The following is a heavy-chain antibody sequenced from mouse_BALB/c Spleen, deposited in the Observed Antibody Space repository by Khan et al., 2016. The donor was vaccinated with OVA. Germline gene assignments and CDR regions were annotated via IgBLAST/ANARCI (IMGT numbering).Heavy chain of an antibody. V-gene: IGHV5-6-4*01. CDR3: TWYRNCYGSSFYFDY. CDR1: GFAFSSYS. D-gene: IGHD1-1*01. CDR2: ITSRGSYT. J-gene: IGHJ2*01. Sequence: EVELVESGGGLVKPGGSLKLSCAASGFAFSSYSMSWVRQTPEKRLEWVATITSRGSYTYYPDSVKGRFTISRDNAKNTLYLQMSSLKSEATAMYYGTWYRNCYGSSFYFDYWGQGTTLAVSS.